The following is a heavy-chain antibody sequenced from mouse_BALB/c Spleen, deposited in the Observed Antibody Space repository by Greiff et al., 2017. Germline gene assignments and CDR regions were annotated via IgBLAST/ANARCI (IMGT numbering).Heavy chain of an antibody. D-gene: IGHD2-3*01. CDR3: ARSPDGSFDY. CDR1: GYTFTSYW. CDR2: IAPGSGST. J-gene: IGHJ2*01. V-gene: IGHV1S41*01. Sequence: DLVKPGASVKLSCKASGYTFTSYWINWIKQRPGQGLEWIGRIAPGSGSTYYNEMFKGKATLTVDKSSSTAYMQLKSLTSEDSAVYYCARSPDGSFDYWGQGTTLTVSS.